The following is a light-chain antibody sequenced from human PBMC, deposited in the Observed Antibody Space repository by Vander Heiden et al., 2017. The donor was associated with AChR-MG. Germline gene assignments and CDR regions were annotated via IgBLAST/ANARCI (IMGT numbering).Light chain of an antibody. CDR2: DAS. Sequence: EIVLTQSPATLSLPSGESATLSCRASPSVMNYLAWYQQKPGQAPRLIIYDASSRASGIPARFSGSGSGTNFTLTINSLEPEDFAVYYCQQRSNWPPLTFGGGTKVEIK. CDR3: QQRSNWPPLT. J-gene: IGKJ4*01. CDR1: PSVMNY. V-gene: IGKV3-11*01.